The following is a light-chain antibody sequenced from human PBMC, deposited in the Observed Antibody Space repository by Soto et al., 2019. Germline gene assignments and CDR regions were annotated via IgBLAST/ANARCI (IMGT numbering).Light chain of an antibody. CDR1: QSLTNSS. J-gene: IGKJ4*01. CDR2: DTS. V-gene: IGKV3D-20*02. CDR3: QQFNIYPLT. Sequence: EIALTQSPATLSLSPGERATLSCRASQSLTNSSIAWYQQRPGQAPRLLIYDTSSRASGIPDRFSGSGSGTDFTLTISRLETEDFATYYCQQFNIYPLTFGGGTKVDIK.